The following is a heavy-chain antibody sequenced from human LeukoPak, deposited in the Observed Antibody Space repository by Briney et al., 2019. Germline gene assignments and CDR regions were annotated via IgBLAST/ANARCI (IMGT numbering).Heavy chain of an antibody. CDR1: GYTFTSYA. D-gene: IGHD5-12*01. V-gene: IGHV1-3*03. Sequence: ASVKVSCKASGYTFTSYAMHWVRQAPGQRLEWMGWINAGNGNTKYSQEFQGRVTITRDTSASTAYMELSSLRSEDMAVYYCARETRGSLVIDYWGQGTLVPVSS. J-gene: IGHJ4*02. CDR2: INAGNGNT. CDR3: ARETRGSLVIDY.